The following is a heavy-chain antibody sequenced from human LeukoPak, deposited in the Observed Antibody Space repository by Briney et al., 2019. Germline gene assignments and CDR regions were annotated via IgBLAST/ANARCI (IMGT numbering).Heavy chain of an antibody. Sequence: PGGSLRLSCAASGFNFSSYSMNWVRQAPGKGLEWVSSISSSSSTIYYADSVKGRFTISRDNAKNSLYLQMNSLRAEDTAVYYCARVDTAMVDYWGQGTLVTVSS. CDR3: ARVDTAMVDY. V-gene: IGHV3-48*01. J-gene: IGHJ4*02. CDR2: ISSSSSTI. CDR1: GFNFSSYS. D-gene: IGHD5-18*01.